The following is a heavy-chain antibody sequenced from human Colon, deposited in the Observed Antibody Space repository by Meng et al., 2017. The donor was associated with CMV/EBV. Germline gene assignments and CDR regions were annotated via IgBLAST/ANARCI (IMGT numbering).Heavy chain of an antibody. V-gene: IGHV1-2*02. CDR1: GYSFTGYY. CDR2: MDPTTGRT. J-gene: IGHJ1*01. Sequence: QVRLVQAGVEVRRPGASVKVSCKASGYSFTGYYIHWVRQAPGQGLEWMGWMDPTTGRTDYAQKFQGTVTMTRDTSISTAYLELSRLTSDDTAVYYCASHSSYVWGSHHWGQGTLVTVSS. CDR3: ASHSSYVWGSHH. D-gene: IGHD3-16*01.